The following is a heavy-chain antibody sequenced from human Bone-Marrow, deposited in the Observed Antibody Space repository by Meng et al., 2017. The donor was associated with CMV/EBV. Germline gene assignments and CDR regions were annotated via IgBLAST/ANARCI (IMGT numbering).Heavy chain of an antibody. CDR1: GGSISSSSSY. J-gene: IGHJ6*02. CDR2: IYNSGST. D-gene: IGHD4-23*01. V-gene: IGHV4-39*02. Sequence: SETLSLTCTVSGGSISSSSSYWGWIRQPPGKGLEWIGSIYNSGSTYYNPSLKSRVTISVDTSKNQFSLKLSSVTAADTAVYYCAREVIPFHYYYYGMDVWGQGTTVTVSS. CDR3: AREVIPFHYYYYGMDV.